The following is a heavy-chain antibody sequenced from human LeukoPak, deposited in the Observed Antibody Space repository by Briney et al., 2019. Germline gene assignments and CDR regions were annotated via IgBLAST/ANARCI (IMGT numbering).Heavy chain of an antibody. CDR3: ARSGGGPTRYYYGMDV. CDR1: GGTFSSYA. D-gene: IGHD2-8*02. CDR2: IIPILGIA. Sequence: SVKVSCKASGGTFSSYAISWVRQAPGQGLEWMGRIIPILGIANYAQKFQGRVTITADKSTSTAYMELSSLRSEGTAVYYCARSGGGPTRYYYGMDVWGQGTTVTVSS. V-gene: IGHV1-69*04. J-gene: IGHJ6*02.